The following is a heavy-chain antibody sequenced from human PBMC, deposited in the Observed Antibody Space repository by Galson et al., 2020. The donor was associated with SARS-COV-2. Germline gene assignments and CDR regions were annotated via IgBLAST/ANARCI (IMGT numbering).Heavy chain of an antibody. D-gene: IGHD5-18*01. J-gene: IGHJ4*02. CDR1: GFTFSSYG. CDR2: ISYDGSNK. V-gene: IGHV3-30*03. CDR3: ARDRGYSYGETILDY. Sequence: GESLKISCAASGFTFSSYGMHWVRQAPAKGLEWVAVISYDGSNKYYADSVKGRFTISRDNSKNTLYLQMNSLRAEDTAVYYCARDRGYSYGETILDYWGQGTLVTVSS.